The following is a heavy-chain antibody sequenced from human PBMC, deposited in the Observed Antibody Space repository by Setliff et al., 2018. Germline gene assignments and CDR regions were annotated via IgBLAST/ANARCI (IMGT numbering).Heavy chain of an antibody. CDR3: ARGYYNGRGYYYLPCSFDS. D-gene: IGHD3-10*01. CDR2: IHGTEGT. V-gene: IGHV4-61*09. J-gene: IGHJ4*02. CDR1: DGSLYSGNYY. Sequence: SSETLSLTCTVSDGSLYSGNYYWTWIRQPAGKALEWIGHIHGTEGTHYNPSLKSRVTISRDKSPNQFSLMLRSVTAADTALYYCARGYYNGRGYYYLPCSFDSWGRGIVVTVSS.